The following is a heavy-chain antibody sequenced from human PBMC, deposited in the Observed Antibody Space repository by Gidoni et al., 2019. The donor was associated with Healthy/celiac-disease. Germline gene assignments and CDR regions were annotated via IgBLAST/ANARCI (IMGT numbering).Heavy chain of an antibody. J-gene: IGHJ4*02. D-gene: IGHD3-3*01. CDR3: ASDGAQTYYDFWSGYYYDYFDY. V-gene: IGHV3-7*03. CDR1: GFTFSSYW. CDR2: IKQDGSEK. Sequence: EVQLVESGGGLVQPGGSLRLSCAASGFTFSSYWMRWVRQAPGKGLEWVANIKQDGSEKYYVDSVKGRFTISRDNAKNSLYLQMNSLRAEDTAVYYCASDGAQTYYDFWSGYYYDYFDYWGQGTLVTVSS.